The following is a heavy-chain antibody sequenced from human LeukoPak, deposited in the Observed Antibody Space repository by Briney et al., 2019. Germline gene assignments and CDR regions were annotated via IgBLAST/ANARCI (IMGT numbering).Heavy chain of an antibody. CDR3: ARGYSSSSVSDY. CDR1: GGTFSSYA. V-gene: IGHV1-69*05. CDR2: IIPIFGTA. Sequence: ASVKVSCKASGGTFSSYAISWVRPAPGQGLEWMGRIIPIFGTATYAQKFQGRVRITTYESTNTAYMELSSLRSEDTAVYYCARGYSSSSVSDYWGQGTLVTVSS. J-gene: IGHJ4*02. D-gene: IGHD6-6*01.